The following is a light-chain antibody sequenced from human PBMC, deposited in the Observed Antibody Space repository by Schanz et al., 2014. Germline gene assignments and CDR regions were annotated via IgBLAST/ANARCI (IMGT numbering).Light chain of an antibody. V-gene: IGLV1-51*01. CDR1: SSTIDMNY. CDR3: GTWDDSLSAGV. J-gene: IGLJ3*02. Sequence: QSVLTQPPSVSAAPGQKVTISCSATSSTIDMNYISWYQQLPGTAPKLLIFDNNKRPSGIPDRFSGSKSGTSATLGITGLQTGDEADYYCGTWDDSLSAGVFGGGTKVTVL. CDR2: DNN.